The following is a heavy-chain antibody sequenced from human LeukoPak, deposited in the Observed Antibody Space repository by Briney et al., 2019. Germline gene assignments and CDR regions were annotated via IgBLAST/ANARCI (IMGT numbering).Heavy chain of an antibody. CDR2: IYSGGST. CDR1: GFTFSSNY. J-gene: IGHJ4*02. V-gene: IGHV3-53*01. Sequence: PGGSLRLSCAASGFTFSSNYMNWVRQAPGKGLEWVSVIYSGGSTYYADSVKGRFTISRDNSKNTLYLQMNSLRAEDTAVYYCARGAGYDSLDYWGQGTLVTVSS. CDR3: ARGAGYDSLDY. D-gene: IGHD5-12*01.